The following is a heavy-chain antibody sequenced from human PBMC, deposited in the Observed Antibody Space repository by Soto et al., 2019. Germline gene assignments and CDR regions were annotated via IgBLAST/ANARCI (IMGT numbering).Heavy chain of an antibody. Sequence: QVQLVQSGAEVKKPGASVKVSCKASGYTFTSYGISWVRQAPGQGLEWMGWISAYNGNTNNAQTLQGRVTMTTDTSTRTAYMELGSLRADDTAVYYCARGGDRDIVVVPAAPYYYYYMDVWGKGTTVTVSS. CDR3: ARGGDRDIVVVPAAPYYYYYMDV. CDR2: ISAYNGNT. J-gene: IGHJ6*03. V-gene: IGHV1-18*01. CDR1: GYTFTSYG. D-gene: IGHD2-2*01.